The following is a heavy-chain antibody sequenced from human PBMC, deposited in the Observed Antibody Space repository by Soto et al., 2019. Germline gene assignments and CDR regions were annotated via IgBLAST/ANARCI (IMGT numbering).Heavy chain of an antibody. CDR3: ATDRRYCSSNSCYLAYYFDY. V-gene: IGHV1-24*01. CDR1: GYTLTELS. Sequence: ASVKVSCKVSGYTLTELSMHWVRQAPGKGLEWMGGFDPEDGETIYAQKFQGRVTMTEDTSTDTAYMELSSLRSEDTAVYYCATDRRYCSSNSCYLAYYFDYWGQGTLVTVSS. D-gene: IGHD2-2*01. CDR2: FDPEDGET. J-gene: IGHJ4*02.